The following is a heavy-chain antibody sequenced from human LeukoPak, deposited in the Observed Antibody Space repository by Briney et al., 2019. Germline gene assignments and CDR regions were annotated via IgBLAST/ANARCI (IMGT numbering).Heavy chain of an antibody. CDR1: AFTFSNYS. V-gene: IGHV3-48*02. CDR3: SRRFDC. Sequence: GESLRLSCAASAFTFSNYSMNWVRQAPGKGLEWVSYIDGSGDTIYYADSVKGRFTISRGNAKNSLDRQMNSLRDEDTAVYYCSRRFDCWGQGTLVTVSS. CDR2: IDGSGDTI. J-gene: IGHJ4*02.